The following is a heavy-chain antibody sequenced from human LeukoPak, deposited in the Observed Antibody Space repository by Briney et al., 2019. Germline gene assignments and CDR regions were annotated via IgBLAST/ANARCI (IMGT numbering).Heavy chain of an antibody. CDR2: VNKYGSGR. Sequence: AGGSLSLSCTASGFAFSSYCLNWVRQPQGKGLGVESSVNKYGSGRTYLNSVRGRFTVSRDNAKDSLHLQMNSLRVEDTAVYYCARDGTAPGLYFDFWGQGTLVTVSS. D-gene: IGHD6-13*01. CDR3: ARDGTAPGLYFDF. CDR1: GFAFSSYC. V-gene: IGHV3-7*01. J-gene: IGHJ4*02.